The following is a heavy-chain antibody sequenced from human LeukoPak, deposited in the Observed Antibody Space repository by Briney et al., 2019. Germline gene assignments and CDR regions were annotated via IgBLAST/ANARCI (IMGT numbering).Heavy chain of an antibody. D-gene: IGHD3-16*01. CDR3: VRDYVGGTDNPDY. J-gene: IGHJ4*02. Sequence: GGSLRLSCAASGFTFSNFWMRWVRQLPGKRLEWVGNIKHDGSEKYYLDSLKGRFTISRDNAKNSVYLHVNSLRAEDTDVYYCVRDYVGGTDNPDYWGRGTLVTASS. V-gene: IGHV3-7*01. CDR1: GFTFSNFW. CDR2: IKHDGSEK.